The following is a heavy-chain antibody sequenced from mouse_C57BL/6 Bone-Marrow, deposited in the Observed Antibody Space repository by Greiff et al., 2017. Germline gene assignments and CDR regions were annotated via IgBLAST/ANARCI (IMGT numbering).Heavy chain of an antibody. Sequence: VQLQQPGAELVRPGSSVKLSCKASGYTFTSYWMDWVKQRPGQGLEWIGNIYPSDSETHYNQKFKDKATLTVDKSSSTAYMQLSSLTSEDSAVYYCARGVYYYGSSTSGVPYWYFDVWGTGTTVTVSS. V-gene: IGHV1-61*01. J-gene: IGHJ1*03. CDR3: ARGVYYYGSSTSGVPYWYFDV. CDR1: GYTFTSYW. D-gene: IGHD1-1*01. CDR2: IYPSDSET.